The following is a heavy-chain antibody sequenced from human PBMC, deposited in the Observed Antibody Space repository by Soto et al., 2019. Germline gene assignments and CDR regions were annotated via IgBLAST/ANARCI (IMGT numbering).Heavy chain of an antibody. J-gene: IGHJ4*02. CDR1: GYTFTGYY. V-gene: IGHV1-2*04. D-gene: IGHD6-25*01. CDR3: ARERIAAGLDY. CDR2: INPNSGGT. Sequence: GASVKVSCKASGYTFTGYYMHWVQQAPGQGLEWMGWINPNSGGTNYAQKFQGWVTMTRDTSISTAYMELSRLRSDDTAVYYCARERIAAGLDYWGQGTLVTVSS.